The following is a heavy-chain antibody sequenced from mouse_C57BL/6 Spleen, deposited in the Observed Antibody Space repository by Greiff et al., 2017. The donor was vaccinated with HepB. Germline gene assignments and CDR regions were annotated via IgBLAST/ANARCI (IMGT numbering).Heavy chain of an antibody. D-gene: IGHD2-10*02. CDR2: ISSGGDYI. Sequence: EVKLVESGEGLVKPGGSLKLSCAASGFTFSSYAMSWVRQTPEKRLEWVAYISSGGDYIYYADTVKGRVTITRDNARNTLYLQMSSLKSEDTAVYYCTRSYGNFNWYFDVWGTGTTVTVSS. V-gene: IGHV5-9-1*02. CDR3: TRSYGNFNWYFDV. J-gene: IGHJ1*03. CDR1: GFTFSSYA.